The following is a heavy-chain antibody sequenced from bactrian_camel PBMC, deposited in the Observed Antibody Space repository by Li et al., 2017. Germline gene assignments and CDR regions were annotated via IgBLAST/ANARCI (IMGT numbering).Heavy chain of an antibody. CDR3: AADRCYPGWSRTGDEFPY. CDR2: IGSNGVP. D-gene: IGHD1*01. CDR1: GSMPSMNC. Sequence: HVQLVESGGGSVQAGGSLRLSCVASGSMPSMNCLGWVRQAPGKEREGVAAIGSNGVPKYADSVKGRFTISKDNAKNTLYLQMDSLKPEDTAMYYCAADRCYPGWSRTGDEFPYWGRGTQVTVS. V-gene: IGHV3S53*01. J-gene: IGHJ4*01.